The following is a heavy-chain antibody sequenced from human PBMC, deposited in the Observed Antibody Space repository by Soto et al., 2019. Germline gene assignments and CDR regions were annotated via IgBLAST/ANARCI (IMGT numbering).Heavy chain of an antibody. D-gene: IGHD6-13*01. Sequence: QVQLQESGPGLVKPSETLSLTCTVSGGSISSYYWSWIRQPPGKGLEWIGYIYYSGSTNYNPSLKSRVTISVDTSKNQFSLKLSSVTAADTAVYYCASHLIAAAGTVDYWGQGTLVTVSS. V-gene: IGHV4-59*01. CDR1: GGSISSYY. CDR3: ASHLIAAAGTVDY. J-gene: IGHJ4*02. CDR2: IYYSGST.